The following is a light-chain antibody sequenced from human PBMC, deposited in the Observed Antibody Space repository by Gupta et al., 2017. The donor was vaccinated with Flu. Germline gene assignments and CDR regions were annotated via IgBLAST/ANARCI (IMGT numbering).Light chain of an antibody. CDR3: QQYNSYSFT. CDR2: KAS. J-gene: IGKJ3*01. Sequence: GDRVTITCRASQSISSWLAWYQQKPGKAPKLLIYKASSLESGVPSRFSGSGSGTEFTLTISSLQPDDFATYYCQQYNSYSFTFGPGTKVEIK. V-gene: IGKV1-5*03. CDR1: QSISSW.